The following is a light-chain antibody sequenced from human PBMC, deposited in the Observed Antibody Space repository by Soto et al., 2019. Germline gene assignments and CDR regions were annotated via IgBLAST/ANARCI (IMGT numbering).Light chain of an antibody. J-gene: IGKJ3*01. CDR3: QQRSNWR. Sequence: EIVLTQSPATLSLSPGERATLSCRASQSVSSYLAWYQQKPGQAPRLPIYDASNRATGIPARFSGSGSGTDFTLTISSLEPEDFAVYYCQQRSNWRFGPGTKVDIK. CDR1: QSVSSY. CDR2: DAS. V-gene: IGKV3-11*01.